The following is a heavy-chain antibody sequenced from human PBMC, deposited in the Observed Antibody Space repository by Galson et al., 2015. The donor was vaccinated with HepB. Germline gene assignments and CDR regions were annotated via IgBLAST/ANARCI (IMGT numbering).Heavy chain of an antibody. CDR2: TYYRSKWYN. J-gene: IGHJ3*02. CDR1: ADSVSSHSAT. V-gene: IGHV6-1*01. D-gene: IGHD3-10*01. CDR3: ARVPGGGSGSYVAFDI. Sequence: CAIFADSVSSHSATRNGIRQSRSRGLEWLGRTYYRSKWYNDYAVSVNSRITINPDTSKNQISLQLNSVTPEDTAVYYCARVPGGGSGSYVAFDIWGQGTMVTVSS.